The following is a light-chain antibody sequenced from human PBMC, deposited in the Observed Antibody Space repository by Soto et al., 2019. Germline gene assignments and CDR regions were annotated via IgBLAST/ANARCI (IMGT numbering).Light chain of an antibody. CDR3: ATWDDSLNDRGV. Sequence: QSVLTQTPSASGTPGQTVTISCSGSRSNIGNNAVSWYKQFPGTAPKLLIYTNNQRPSGVTDRFSGSKSGTSASLAISGLQSEDEADYYCATWDDSLNDRGVLGGGTKLTVL. CDR1: RSNIGNNA. J-gene: IGLJ3*02. V-gene: IGLV1-44*01. CDR2: TNN.